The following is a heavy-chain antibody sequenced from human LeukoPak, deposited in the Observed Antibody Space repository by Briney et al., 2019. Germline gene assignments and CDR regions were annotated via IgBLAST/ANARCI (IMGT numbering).Heavy chain of an antibody. J-gene: IGHJ4*02. CDR2: ISGSGGST. Sequence: PGGSLRLSCAASGFTFSFYTMNWFRQAPGKGLEWVSAISGSGGSTYYADSVKGRFTISRDNSKNTLYLQMNSLRAEDTAVYYCAKVVRDYVWGSYRYNYFDYWGQGTLVTVSS. D-gene: IGHD3-16*02. V-gene: IGHV3-23*01. CDR1: GFTFSFYT. CDR3: AKVVRDYVWGSYRYNYFDY.